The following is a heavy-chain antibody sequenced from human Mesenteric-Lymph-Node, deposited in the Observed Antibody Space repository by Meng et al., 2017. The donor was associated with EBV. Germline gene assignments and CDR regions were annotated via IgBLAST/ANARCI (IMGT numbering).Heavy chain of an antibody. Sequence: EVQLVESXGDLVQPGGSLRLSCAATGFTFGHYAMTWVRQAPGKGLEWVSTISGGGDGIYFADSVKGRFTISRDNSKNTLYLQMNSLRAEDTAVYYCAKFVLGYCSGDSCYGWFDPGGQGTLGTVSS. CDR2: ISGGGDGI. J-gene: IGHJ5*02. CDR1: GFTFGHYA. CDR3: AKFVLGYCSGDSCYGWFDP. V-gene: IGHV3-23*04. D-gene: IGHD2-15*01.